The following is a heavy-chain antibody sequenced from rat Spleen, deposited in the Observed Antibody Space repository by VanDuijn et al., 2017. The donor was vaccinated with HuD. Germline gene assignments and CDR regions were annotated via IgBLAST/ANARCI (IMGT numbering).Heavy chain of an antibody. Sequence: QVQLKESGPGLVQSSQTLSLSCTVSGFSLISYAVNWVRQPPGKGLEWMGVIWGNGATNYNSALKSRLSISRDTSKNQVFLKMNSLQTDDTGTYYCTIHPRYWGQGVMVTVSS. J-gene: IGHJ2*01. CDR3: TIHPRY. D-gene: IGHD3-1*01. CDR2: IWGNGAT. CDR1: GFSLISYA. V-gene: IGHV2-13*01.